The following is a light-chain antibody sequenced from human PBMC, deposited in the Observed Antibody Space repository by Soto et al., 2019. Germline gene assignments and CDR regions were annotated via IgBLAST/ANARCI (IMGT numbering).Light chain of an antibody. Sequence: QPVLTQPPSASGTPGQRVTISCSGSSSNIGSNYVYWYQQLPGTAPKLLIYRNNQRPSGVPDRFSGSKSGTSASLASSGRRSEDEADYYCAAWDDSLSGHVVFGGGTKLTVL. J-gene: IGLJ2*01. CDR3: AAWDDSLSGHVV. CDR1: SSNIGSNY. V-gene: IGLV1-47*01. CDR2: RNN.